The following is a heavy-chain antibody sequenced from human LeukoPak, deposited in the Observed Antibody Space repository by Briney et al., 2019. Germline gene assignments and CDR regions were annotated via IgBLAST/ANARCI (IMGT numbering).Heavy chain of an antibody. CDR1: GYSFTSYW. Sequence: GESLKISCKGSGYSFTSYWISWVRQMPGKGLEWMGRIDPSDSYTNYSPSFQGHVTISADKSISTAYLQWSSLKASDTAMYYCARRSGGYCSSTSCYVEEGYSYGTDYWGQGTLVTVSS. CDR2: IDPSDSYT. D-gene: IGHD2-2*01. CDR3: ARRSGGYCSSTSCYVEEGYSYGTDY. J-gene: IGHJ4*02. V-gene: IGHV5-10-1*01.